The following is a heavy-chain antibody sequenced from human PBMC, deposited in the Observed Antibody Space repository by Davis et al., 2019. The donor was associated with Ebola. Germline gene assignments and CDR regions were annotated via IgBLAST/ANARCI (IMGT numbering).Heavy chain of an antibody. Sequence: SVKVSCKASGYTFTNYGINWVRQTPGQGLEWMGGIIPVFRTASYAQKFQGRVTITADESTRTAYMELNGLRSEDTAVYYCATESQSLYCSGGSCYSGYFDYWGQGTLVTVSS. CDR1: GYTFTNYG. V-gene: IGHV1-69*13. J-gene: IGHJ4*02. CDR2: IIPVFRTA. D-gene: IGHD2-15*01. CDR3: ATESQSLYCSGGSCYSGYFDY.